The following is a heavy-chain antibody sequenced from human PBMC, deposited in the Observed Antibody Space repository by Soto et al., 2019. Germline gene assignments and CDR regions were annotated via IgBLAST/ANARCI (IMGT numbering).Heavy chain of an antibody. CDR1: GYTFTRYD. V-gene: IGHV1-8*01. CDR2: MNPNSGNT. Sequence: EASVKVSCKASGYTFTRYDINCVRQATGQGHEWMGWMNPNSGNTGYAQKLQGRVTMTTDTSTSTAYMELRSLRSDDTAVYYCARDAQVTIFGVVIISSAPTWFDPWGEGTLVTVSS. CDR3: ARDAQVTIFGVVIISSAPTWFDP. J-gene: IGHJ5*02. D-gene: IGHD3-3*01.